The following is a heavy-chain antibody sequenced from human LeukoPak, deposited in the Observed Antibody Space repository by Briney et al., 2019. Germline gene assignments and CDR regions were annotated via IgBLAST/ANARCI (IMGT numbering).Heavy chain of an antibody. D-gene: IGHD6-19*01. CDR3: ATGQMFTSGGFDY. J-gene: IGHJ4*02. CDR1: GFTVDTRY. V-gene: IGHV3-53*01. CDR2: LYTAGDK. Sequence: GESLRLSCAVSGFTVDTRYMSWVRRAPGKGLEWVSVLYTAGDKYYADSVKGRFTISRDYSTNTADLQMNNLRAEDTALYYCATGQMFTSGGFDYWGRGTLVIVSS.